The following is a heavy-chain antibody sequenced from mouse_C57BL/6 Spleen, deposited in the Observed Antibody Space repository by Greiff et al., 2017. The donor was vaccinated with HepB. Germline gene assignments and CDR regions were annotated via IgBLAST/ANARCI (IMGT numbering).Heavy chain of an antibody. CDR1: GYTFTDYY. V-gene: IGHV1-26*01. CDR3: ASKRYDAHYYAMDY. Sequence: EVQLQQSGPELVKPGASVKISCKASGYTFTDYYMNWVKQSHGKSLEWIGDINPNNGGTSYNQKFKGKATLTVDKSSSTAYMELRSLTSEDSAVYYCASKRYDAHYYAMDYWGQGTSVTVSS. CDR2: INPNNGGT. D-gene: IGHD2-12*01. J-gene: IGHJ4*01.